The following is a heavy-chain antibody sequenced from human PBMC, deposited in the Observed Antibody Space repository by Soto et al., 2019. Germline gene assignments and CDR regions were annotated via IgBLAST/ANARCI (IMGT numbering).Heavy chain of an antibody. J-gene: IGHJ2*01. CDR2: IYYSGST. D-gene: IGHD3-9*01. CDR1: GGSISSSSYY. V-gene: IGHV4-39*01. Sequence: QLQLQESGPGLVKPSETLSLTCTVSGGSISSSSYYWGWIRQPPGKGLEWIGSIYYSGSTYYNPSLKSRVTISVDTSKNHCSLKLSSLTAADTAVYYCARPYYDILSRPHWYFDLWGRGTLVTVSS. CDR3: ARPYYDILSRPHWYFDL.